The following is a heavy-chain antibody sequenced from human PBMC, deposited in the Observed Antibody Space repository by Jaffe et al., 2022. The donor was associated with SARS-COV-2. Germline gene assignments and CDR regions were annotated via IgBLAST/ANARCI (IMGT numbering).Heavy chain of an antibody. CDR1: GGSISSGSYY. CDR2: IYYSGST. Sequence: QVQLQESGPGLVKPSETLSLTCTVSGGSISSGSYYWSWIRQPPGKGLEWIGYIYYSGSTNYNPSLKSRVTISVDTSKNQFSLKLSSVTAADTAVYYCAARKLLVGATPGGMDVWGQGTTVTVSS. CDR3: AARKLLVGATPGGMDV. J-gene: IGHJ6*02. V-gene: IGHV4-61*01. D-gene: IGHD1-26*01.